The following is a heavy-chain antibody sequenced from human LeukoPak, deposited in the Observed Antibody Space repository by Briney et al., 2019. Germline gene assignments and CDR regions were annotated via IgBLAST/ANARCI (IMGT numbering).Heavy chain of an antibody. Sequence: SETLSLTCTVSGYSISSGYYWGWIRQPPGKGLEWIGSIYHSGSTYYNPSLKSRVTISVDTSKNQFSLKLSSVTAADTAVYYCARARGSSPRIDYWGQGTLVTVSS. CDR1: GYSISSGYY. V-gene: IGHV4-38-2*02. D-gene: IGHD6-13*01. J-gene: IGHJ4*02. CDR2: IYHSGST. CDR3: ARARGSSPRIDY.